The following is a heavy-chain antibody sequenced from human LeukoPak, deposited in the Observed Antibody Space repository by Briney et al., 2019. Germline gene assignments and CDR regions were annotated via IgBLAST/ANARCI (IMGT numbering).Heavy chain of an antibody. V-gene: IGHV3-23*01. CDR3: AKLSMEMVPAALDH. D-gene: IGHD2-2*01. J-gene: IGHJ4*02. CDR2: ISVSGGNT. CDR1: GFTFRNYA. Sequence: GSLRLSCAASGFTFRNYAVNWVRQAPGKGLEWVSAISVSGGNTNYADSVKGRFTISRDNSKNTLYLQMNSLRPDDTAIYYCAKLSMEMVPAALDHWGQGTLVTVSS.